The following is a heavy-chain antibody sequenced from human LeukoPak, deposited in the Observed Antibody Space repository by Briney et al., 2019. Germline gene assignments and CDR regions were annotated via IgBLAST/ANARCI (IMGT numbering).Heavy chain of an antibody. V-gene: IGHV3-15*01. CDR1: GFTFSNAW. J-gene: IGHJ3*02. CDR3: TTGLVVTDAFDI. CDR2: IKSNPDGGTT. Sequence: GGSLRLSCAASGFTFSNAWMSWVRRAPGKGLEWVGRIKSNPDGGTTDHAAPVKGRFSISRDDSKNTVYLQMNGLKTEDTAVYYCTTGLVVTDAFDIWGQGTMVTVSS. D-gene: IGHD2-15*01.